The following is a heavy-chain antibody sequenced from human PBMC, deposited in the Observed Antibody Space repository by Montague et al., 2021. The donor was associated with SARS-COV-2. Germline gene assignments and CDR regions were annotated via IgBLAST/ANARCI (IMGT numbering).Heavy chain of an antibody. CDR3: AREDGRGGSSWYLY. D-gene: IGHD6-13*01. J-gene: IGHJ4*02. CDR2: IFSDGSG. V-gene: IGHV3-66*02. Sequence: SLRLSCAASGFTVTSNYMNWVRQAPGKGLEWVSTIFSDGSGWYTDSVEGRFTISRDNSKNTVSLQMNSLRVEDTAVYFCAREDGRGGSSWYLYWGQGTLVTVSS. CDR1: GFTVTSNY.